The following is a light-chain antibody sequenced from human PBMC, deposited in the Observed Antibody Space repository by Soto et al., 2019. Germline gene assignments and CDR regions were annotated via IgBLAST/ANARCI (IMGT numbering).Light chain of an antibody. V-gene: IGLV2-14*01. Sequence: QSALTQPASVSGSPGQSITISCTGTSSDVGGYYYVSWYQHHPGKAPKLMIYQVSNRPSGVSNRFSGSKSGNTASLTISGLQAEDDADYYCSSYTSSNPIYVFGTGTKVTVL. CDR1: SSDVGGYYY. CDR2: QVS. J-gene: IGLJ1*01. CDR3: SSYTSSNPIYV.